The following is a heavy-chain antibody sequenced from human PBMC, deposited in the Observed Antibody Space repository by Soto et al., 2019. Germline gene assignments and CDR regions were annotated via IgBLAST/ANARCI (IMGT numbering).Heavy chain of an antibody. CDR1: GFTFGDYA. CDR3: TRDYCSSPSCYYYDMDV. V-gene: IGHV3-49*04. D-gene: IGHD2-2*01. J-gene: IGHJ6*02. CDR2: IRRKVYGGTT. Sequence: GGSLRLSCTASGFTFGDYAMSWVRQAPGKGLEWVGFIRRKVYGGTTEYAASVKGRFTISSDDSNSIAYLQMNSLKTEDTAVYYCTRDYCSSPSCYYYDMDVWGQGTTVTVSS.